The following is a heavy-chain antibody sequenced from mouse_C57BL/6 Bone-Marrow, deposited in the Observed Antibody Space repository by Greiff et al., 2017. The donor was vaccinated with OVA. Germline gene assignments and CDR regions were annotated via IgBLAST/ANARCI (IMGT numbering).Heavy chain of an antibody. D-gene: IGHD1-1*01. CDR3: ARYSYGSSYDWYFDV. CDR1: GYTFTSYW. V-gene: IGHV1-64*01. CDR2: IHPNSGST. J-gene: IGHJ1*03. Sequence: VQLQQPGAELVKPGASVKLSCKASGYTFTSYWMHWVKQRPGQGLEWIGMIHPNSGSTNYNEKFKSKATLTVDKSSSTAYMQLSSLTSEDSAVYYCARYSYGSSYDWYFDVWGTGTTVTVSS.